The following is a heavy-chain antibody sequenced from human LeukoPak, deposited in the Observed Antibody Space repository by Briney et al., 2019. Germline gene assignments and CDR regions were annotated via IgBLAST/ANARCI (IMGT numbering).Heavy chain of an antibody. CDR1: GGSITSTNY. D-gene: IGHD3-16*02. CDR3: AREGGRYRPLDY. J-gene: IGHJ4*02. Sequence: PSGTLSLTCGVSGGSITSTNYWTWVRQPPGKGLEWIGEVNLQGSTNYNPSLMGRVAISVDMSENHICLQLTSVTAADTAVYYCAREGGRYRPLDYSGQGTLVTVSS. V-gene: IGHV4-4*02. CDR2: VNLQGST.